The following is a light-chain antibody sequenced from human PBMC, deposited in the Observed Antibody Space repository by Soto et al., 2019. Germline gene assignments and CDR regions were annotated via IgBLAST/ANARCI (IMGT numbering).Light chain of an antibody. CDR2: WAS. Sequence: DIVMTQSPDSLAVSLGERATINCKSSQSVLYSSNNKNYLAWYQQEPGQPPKLLIYWASTRESGVPDRFSGSGSGTDFTLTISSLQAEDVAVYYCLQYYSTPQTFGQGTKVDIK. V-gene: IGKV4-1*01. J-gene: IGKJ1*01. CDR3: LQYYSTPQT. CDR1: QSVLYSSNNKNY.